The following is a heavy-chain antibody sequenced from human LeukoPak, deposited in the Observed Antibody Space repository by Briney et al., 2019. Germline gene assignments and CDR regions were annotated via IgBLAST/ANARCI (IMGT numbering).Heavy chain of an antibody. D-gene: IGHD6-13*01. CDR1: GYTFTSYG. J-gene: IGHJ5*02. Sequence: GASVKVSCKASGYTFTSYGISWVRQAPGQGLEWMGWISTYKGNTNYAQKLQGRVTMTTDTSTSTAYMELSSLRSEDTAVYYCARDRIAAAGPEDPYNWFDPWGQGTLVTVSS. V-gene: IGHV1-18*01. CDR2: ISTYKGNT. CDR3: ARDRIAAAGPEDPYNWFDP.